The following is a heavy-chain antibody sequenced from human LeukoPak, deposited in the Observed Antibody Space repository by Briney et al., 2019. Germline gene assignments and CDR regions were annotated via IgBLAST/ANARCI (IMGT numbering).Heavy chain of an antibody. CDR3: ARYYGSRILGYYMDV. CDR1: SASISSYS. D-gene: IGHD3-10*01. V-gene: IGHV4-4*07. CDR2: IYTSGST. J-gene: IGHJ6*03. Sequence: EXLSLTCTVSSASISSYSWSWIRQPAGKGLEWIGRIYTSGSTNYNPSLTSRVTMSIDTSTNQFSLRLTSVAAADTAVYYCARYYGSRILGYYMDVWGKGTTVTVSS.